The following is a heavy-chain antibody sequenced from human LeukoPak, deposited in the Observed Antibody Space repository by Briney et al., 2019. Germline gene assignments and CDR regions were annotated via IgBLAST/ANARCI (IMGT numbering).Heavy chain of an antibody. D-gene: IGHD4-17*01. J-gene: IGHJ4*02. CDR3: ARYRGDYVSLPSPFDY. Sequence: GESLKISCKGSGYRFTDYWIGWVRQMPGKGLEWMGIISPEDSDTRYSPSFQGQVTISADGSISTAYLQWSSLKASDTALYYCARYRGDYVSLPSPFDYWGQGTLVTVSS. V-gene: IGHV5-51*01. CDR2: ISPEDSDT. CDR1: GYRFTDYW.